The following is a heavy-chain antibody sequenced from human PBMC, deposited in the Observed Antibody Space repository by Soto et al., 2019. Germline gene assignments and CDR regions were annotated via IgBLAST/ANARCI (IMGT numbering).Heavy chain of an antibody. CDR1: DGSFSGYY. D-gene: IGHD3-9*01. J-gene: IGHJ6*03. CDR2: IDHRGST. CDR3: ARDLGLRYDGDLYSYYMDV. V-gene: IGHV4-34*01. Sequence: SETLSLTCAVYDGSFSGYYWNWIRQPPGKGLEWIGEIDHRGSTKYNPSLKSRVTISVDTSKNQFSLKVSSVTAADTAVYYCARDLGLRYDGDLYSYYMDVWGKGATVTVSS.